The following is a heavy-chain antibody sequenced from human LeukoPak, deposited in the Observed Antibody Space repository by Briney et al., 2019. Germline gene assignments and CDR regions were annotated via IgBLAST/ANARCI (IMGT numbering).Heavy chain of an antibody. Sequence: SETLSLTCTVSGGSISSYYWSWIRQPPGKGLEWIGYIYYSGSTNYNPSLKSRVTISVDTSKNQFSLKLSSVTAADTAVYYCARGYCSGGSSYKNWFDPWGQGTLVTVSS. J-gene: IGHJ5*02. V-gene: IGHV4-59*08. CDR1: GGSISSYY. D-gene: IGHD2-15*01. CDR3: ARGYCSGGSSYKNWFDP. CDR2: IYYSGST.